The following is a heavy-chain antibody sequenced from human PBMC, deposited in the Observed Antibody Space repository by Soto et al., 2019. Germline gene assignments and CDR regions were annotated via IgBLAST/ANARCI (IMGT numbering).Heavy chain of an antibody. CDR1: GYSISNGYY. CDR3: ARRGSSGTPVDY. CDR2: IYYSGST. D-gene: IGHD1-26*01. J-gene: IGHJ4*02. V-gene: IGHV4-38-2*01. Sequence: SETLSLTCGVSGYSISNGYYWGWIRQPPGKGLEWIGNIYYSGSTNYNPSLKSRVTMSVDKAKNQFSLKLSSVTAADTAVYYCARRGSSGTPVDYWGQGILVTVSS.